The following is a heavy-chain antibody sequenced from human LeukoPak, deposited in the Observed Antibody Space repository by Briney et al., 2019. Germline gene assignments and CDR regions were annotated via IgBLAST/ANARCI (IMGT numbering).Heavy chain of an antibody. CDR1: GYGFTSYW. CDR2: IYPGDSDT. J-gene: IGHJ4*02. CDR3: ARFVGACSGGSCYSDY. Sequence: GEPLKISCKGSGYGFTSYWIGWVRQMPGKGLEWMGIIYPGDSDTRYSPSFQGQVTISADKSISTAYLQWSSLKASDTAMYYCARFVGACSGGSCYSDYWGQGTLVTVSS. D-gene: IGHD2-15*01. V-gene: IGHV5-51*01.